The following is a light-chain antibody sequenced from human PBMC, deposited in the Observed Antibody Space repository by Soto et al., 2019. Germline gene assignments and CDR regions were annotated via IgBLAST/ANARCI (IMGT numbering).Light chain of an antibody. CDR2: DVS. CDR1: SSDVGGYNF. Sequence: QSALTQPRSVSGSPGQSVTISCTGTSSDVGGYNFVSWYQQHPVKAPKLMIYDVSKRPSGVPDRFSGSKSGNTASLTISGLQAEDEADYYCCSYADSYTYVFGTGTKLTVL. J-gene: IGLJ1*01. CDR3: CSYADSYTYV. V-gene: IGLV2-11*01.